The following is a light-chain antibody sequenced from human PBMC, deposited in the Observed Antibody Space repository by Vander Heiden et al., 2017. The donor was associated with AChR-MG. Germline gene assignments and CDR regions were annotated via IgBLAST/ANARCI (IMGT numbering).Light chain of an antibody. J-gene: IGLJ1*01. V-gene: IGLV3-21*03. Sequence: SYVLTQTPSVSVAPGKTATVTCGGDNIGDKGVHWYQQMPGQAPVLVVYDDSDRPSGIPARFSGSSSGNTATLTISRVEAGDEADYYCQVWDSSSEHYVFGTGTKVSVL. CDR2: DDS. CDR3: QVWDSSSEHYV. CDR1: NIGDKG.